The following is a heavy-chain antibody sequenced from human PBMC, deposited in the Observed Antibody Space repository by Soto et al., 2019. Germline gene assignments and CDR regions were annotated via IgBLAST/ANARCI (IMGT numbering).Heavy chain of an antibody. D-gene: IGHD4-4*01. V-gene: IGHV3-23*01. CDR2: ISDSGGAT. CDR3: AKELRDDYNLAYFDF. CDR1: GFSFSTYA. Sequence: EVQLLESGGGLVQPGGSLRVSCAASGFSFSTYAMSWVRQAPGQGPEWVSGISDSGGATFYADSVKGRFTISRDNSLNTLYLQMNSLRGEDTALYYGAKELRDDYNLAYFDFWGQGTLVTVSS. J-gene: IGHJ4*02.